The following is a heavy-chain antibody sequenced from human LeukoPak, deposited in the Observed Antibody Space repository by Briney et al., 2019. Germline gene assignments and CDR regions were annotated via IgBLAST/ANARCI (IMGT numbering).Heavy chain of an antibody. CDR2: INAYDGNT. J-gene: IGHJ6*03. CDR1: GYTFTSYG. V-gene: IGHV1-18*01. D-gene: IGHD4-17*01. Sequence: ASVKVSCKASGYTFTSYGISWVRQAPGQGLEWMGWINAYDGNTNYAQKLQGRVTMTTDTSTSTAYMELRSLRSDDTAVYYCARCVVDYGDPPRGTYYYYYYYMDVWGKGTTVTVSS. CDR3: ARCVVDYGDPPRGTYYYYYYYMDV.